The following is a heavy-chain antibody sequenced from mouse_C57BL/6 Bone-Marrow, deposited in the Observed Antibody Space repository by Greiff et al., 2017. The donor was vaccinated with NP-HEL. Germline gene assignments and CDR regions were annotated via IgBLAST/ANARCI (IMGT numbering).Heavy chain of an antibody. Sequence: QVQLQQPGAELVKPGASVKMSCKASGYTFTSYWITWVKQRPGQGLEWIGDIYPGSGSTNYNEKFKSKATLTVDTSSSTAYMQLSSLTSEDSAVYYCARPYYSNYDDYAMDYWGQGTSVTVSS. J-gene: IGHJ4*01. D-gene: IGHD2-5*01. V-gene: IGHV1-55*01. CDR3: ARPYYSNYDDYAMDY. CDR2: IYPGSGST. CDR1: GYTFTSYW.